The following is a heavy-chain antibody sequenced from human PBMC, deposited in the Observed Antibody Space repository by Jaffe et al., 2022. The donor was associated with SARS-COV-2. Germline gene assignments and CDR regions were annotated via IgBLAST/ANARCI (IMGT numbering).Heavy chain of an antibody. CDR2: ISSSSSYT. D-gene: IGHD6-13*01. J-gene: IGHJ6*02. Sequence: QVQLVESGGGLVKPGGSLRLSCAASGFTFSDYYMTWIRQAPGKGLEWVSYISSSSSYTNYADSVKGRFTISRDNAKNSLYLQMNSLRAEDTALYYCARGGSKTFYGMDVWGQGTTVTVSS. V-gene: IGHV3-11*06. CDR1: GFTFSDYY. CDR3: ARGGSKTFYGMDV.